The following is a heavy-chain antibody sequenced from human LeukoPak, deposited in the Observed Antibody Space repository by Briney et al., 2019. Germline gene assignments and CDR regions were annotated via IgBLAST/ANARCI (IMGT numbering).Heavy chain of an antibody. D-gene: IGHD2-2*02. Sequence: QAGGSLRPSCAASGFTFSSSAMSWVRQVPGKGLEWVSGISASGGSTYYADSVRGRFTISRDNSKNTFYLQMNTLRAEDTAVYYCARMPNRCSTISCYIDSWGQGTLVTVS. J-gene: IGHJ4*02. CDR2: ISASGGST. CDR3: ARMPNRCSTISCYIDS. V-gene: IGHV3-23*01. CDR1: GFTFSSSA.